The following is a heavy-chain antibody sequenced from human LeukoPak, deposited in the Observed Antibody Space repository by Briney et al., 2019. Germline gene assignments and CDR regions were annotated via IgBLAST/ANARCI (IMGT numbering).Heavy chain of an antibody. CDR2: IYPGDSDT. CDR3: ARQPPQCGGYDPYYFDY. Sequence: GESLKISCKGSGYSFTSYWIGWVRQMPGKGLEWMGIIYPGDSDTRYSPSFQGQVTISADKSISTAYLQWSSLKASDTAMYYCARQPPQCGGYDPYYFDYWGQGTLVTVSS. V-gene: IGHV5-51*01. CDR1: GYSFTSYW. J-gene: IGHJ4*02. D-gene: IGHD5-12*01.